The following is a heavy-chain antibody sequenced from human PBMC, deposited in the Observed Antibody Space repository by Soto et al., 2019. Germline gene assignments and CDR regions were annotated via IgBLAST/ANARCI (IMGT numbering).Heavy chain of an antibody. CDR2: ISNNGAHT. CDR3: ASRGYGSGWANVYMGV. J-gene: IGHJ6*03. V-gene: IGHV3-64*01. CDR1: GFTFSNYE. D-gene: IGHD6-25*01. Sequence: EAQLVESGGGLLQPGGSLRLSCAASGFTFSNYEMHRVRQAPGKGLEYVSGISNNGAHTDYAKSVKGRFTISRDNSENTLYIQVGSLGAGDMAVYYCASRGYGSGWANVYMGVWGKGTTVAVSS.